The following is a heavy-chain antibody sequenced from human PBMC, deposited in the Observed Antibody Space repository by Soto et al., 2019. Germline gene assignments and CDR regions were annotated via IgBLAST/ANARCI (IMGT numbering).Heavy chain of an antibody. CDR3: ARDLGVRTYYDFWSGFYWFDP. CDR2: ISAYSGNT. Sequence: ASVKVSCKASGYTFTSYGISWVRQAPGQGLEWMGWISAYSGNTNYAQKLQGRVTMTTDTSTSTAYMELRSLRSDDTAVYYCARDLGVRTYYDFWSGFYWFDPWGQGTLVTVSS. J-gene: IGHJ5*02. D-gene: IGHD3-3*01. V-gene: IGHV1-18*01. CDR1: GYTFTSYG.